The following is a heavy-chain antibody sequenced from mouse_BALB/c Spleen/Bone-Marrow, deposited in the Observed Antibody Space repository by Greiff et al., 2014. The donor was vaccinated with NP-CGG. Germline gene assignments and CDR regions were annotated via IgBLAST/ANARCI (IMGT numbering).Heavy chain of an antibody. J-gene: IGHJ2*01. CDR1: GFNIKDTY. V-gene: IGHV14-3*02. Sequence: EVKLVESGAALVKPGASVKLSCTASGFNIKDTYMHWVKQRPEQGLEWIGRIDPANGNTKYDPKFQGKATITADTSSNTACLQLSSLTSEDTAVYYCANYYYGSHFDYWGQGTTLTVSS. CDR3: ANYYYGSHFDY. D-gene: IGHD1-1*01. CDR2: IDPANGNT.